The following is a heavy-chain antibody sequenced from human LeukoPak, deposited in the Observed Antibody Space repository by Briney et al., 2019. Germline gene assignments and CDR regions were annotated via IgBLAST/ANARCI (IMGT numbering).Heavy chain of an antibody. CDR2: ISSNGGST. J-gene: IGHJ4*02. Sequence: GGSLRLSCAASGFTFSSYAMHWVRQAPGKGLEYVSVISSNGGSTYYANSVKGRFTISRDNSKNTLYLQMGSLRAEDMAVYYCASGSYYDILTGYQTLLKYWGQGTLVTVSS. V-gene: IGHV3-64*01. CDR1: GFTFSSYA. D-gene: IGHD3-9*01. CDR3: ASGSYYDILTGYQTLLKY.